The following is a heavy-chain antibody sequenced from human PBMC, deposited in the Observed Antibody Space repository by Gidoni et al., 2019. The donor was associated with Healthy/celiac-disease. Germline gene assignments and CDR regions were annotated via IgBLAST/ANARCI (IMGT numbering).Heavy chain of an antibody. CDR3: ASSWAVRGVVLDAFDI. CDR1: GGSISSYY. J-gene: IGHJ3*02. V-gene: IGHV4-59*01. Sequence: QVQLQESGPGLVKPSETLSLTCTVSGGSISSYYWSWIRQPPGKGLEWIGYIYYSGSTNYNPSLKSRVTISVDTSKNQFSLKLSSVTAADTAVYYCASSWAVRGVVLDAFDIWGQGTMVTVSS. D-gene: IGHD3-10*01. CDR2: IYYSGST.